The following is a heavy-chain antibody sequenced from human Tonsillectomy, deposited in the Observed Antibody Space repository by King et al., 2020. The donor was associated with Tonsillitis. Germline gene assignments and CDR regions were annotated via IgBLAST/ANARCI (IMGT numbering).Heavy chain of an antibody. CDR1: GFAFSGYS. CDR3: ARTGRDPIDY. D-gene: IGHD1-1*01. CDR2: ISSSSIDI. V-gene: IGHV3-21*01. Sequence: VQLVESGGGLVKPGGSLRLSCAASGFAFSGYSMNWVRQAPGKGLEWVSSISSSSIDIYYADSVKGRFTISRDNARNSLFLQMNSLRLEDTAVYYCARTGRDPIDYWGQGTLVTVSS. J-gene: IGHJ4*02.